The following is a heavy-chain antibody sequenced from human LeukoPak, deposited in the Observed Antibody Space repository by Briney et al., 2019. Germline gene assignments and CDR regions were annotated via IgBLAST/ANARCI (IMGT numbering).Heavy chain of an antibody. Sequence: PGGSLRLSCAASGFTFSSYGIHWVRQAPGKGLEWVAFIRYDGSNKYYTDSMKGRFTISRDNSKNTLYLQMNSLRAEDTAVYYCAKGRGWEASYYYYYMDVWGKGTTVTISS. D-gene: IGHD1-26*01. CDR2: IRYDGSNK. CDR1: GFTFSSYG. CDR3: AKGRGWEASYYYYYMDV. V-gene: IGHV3-30*02. J-gene: IGHJ6*03.